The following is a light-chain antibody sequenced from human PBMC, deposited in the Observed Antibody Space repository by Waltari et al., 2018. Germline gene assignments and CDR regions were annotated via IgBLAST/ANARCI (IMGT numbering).Light chain of an antibody. Sequence: QAGLTQPHSVSKGLGQTATLTCTGNNNNVGNQGAAWLQQHQGHPPKLLSYRNNNRPSVISEKFSASRSGNTASLTITGLQPEDEADYYCSAWDSNLSAWVFGGGTKLTVL. V-gene: IGLV10-54*04. J-gene: IGLJ3*02. CDR2: RNN. CDR3: SAWDSNLSAWV. CDR1: NNNVGNQG.